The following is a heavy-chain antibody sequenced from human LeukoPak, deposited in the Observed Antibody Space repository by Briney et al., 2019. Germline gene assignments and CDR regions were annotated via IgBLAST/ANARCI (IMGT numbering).Heavy chain of an antibody. V-gene: IGHV3-15*01. CDR3: TAKWGY. Sequence: NPGGSPRPSCAGPGFTFSNAWMSWGRPAPREGVEWVGRIKSKTDGGTTDYAAPVKGRFTISRDDSKNTLYLQMNSLKTEDTAVYYCTAKWGYWGQGTLVTVSS. J-gene: IGHJ4*02. D-gene: IGHD2-8*01. CDR2: IKSKTDGGTT. CDR1: GFTFSNAW.